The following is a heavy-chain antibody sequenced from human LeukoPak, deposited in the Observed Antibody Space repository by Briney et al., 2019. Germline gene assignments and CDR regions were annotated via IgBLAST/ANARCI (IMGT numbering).Heavy chain of an antibody. Sequence: SETLSLTCTVSGGSISSYYWSWIRQPPGKGLEWIGYIYYSGSTNYNPSLKSRVTISVDTSKNQFSLKLSSVTAADTAVYYCAREPSYGAYFDYWGQGTLVTVSS. CDR2: IYYSGST. CDR3: AREPSYGAYFDY. V-gene: IGHV4-59*01. J-gene: IGHJ4*02. CDR1: GGSISSYY. D-gene: IGHD4-17*01.